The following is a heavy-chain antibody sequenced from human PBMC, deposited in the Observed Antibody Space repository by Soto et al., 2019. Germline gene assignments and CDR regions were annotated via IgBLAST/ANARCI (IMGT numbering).Heavy chain of an antibody. D-gene: IGHD2-21*01. V-gene: IGHV4-39*01. CDR2: IFYSGST. CDR3: ARQPTTGDTDLWFDP. Sequence: TSETLSLTCNVSGGSISTSRSYWAWIRQPPGKGLEWLANIFYSGSTYYNPSLASRVTVSVDTSKNEFSLKLRSVTAADTAVYYFARQPTTGDTDLWFDPWGQGTLVTVSS. J-gene: IGHJ5*02. CDR1: GGSISTSRSY.